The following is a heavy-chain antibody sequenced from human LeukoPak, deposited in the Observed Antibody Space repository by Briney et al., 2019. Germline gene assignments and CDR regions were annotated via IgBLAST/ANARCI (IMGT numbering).Heavy chain of an antibody. V-gene: IGHV3-30-3*01. CDR3: ARDRRIAAAGTCVDY. Sequence: GGSLSLSCAASGFTFSSYAMHWVRQAPGKGLEWVAVISYDGSNKYYADSVKGRFTISRDNSKNTLYLQMNSLRAEDTAVYYCARDRRIAAAGTCVDYWGQGTLVTVSS. D-gene: IGHD6-13*01. J-gene: IGHJ4*02. CDR1: GFTFSSYA. CDR2: ISYDGSNK.